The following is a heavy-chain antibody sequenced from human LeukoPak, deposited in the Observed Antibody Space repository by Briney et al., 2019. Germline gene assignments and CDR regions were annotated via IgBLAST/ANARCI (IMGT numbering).Heavy chain of an antibody. J-gene: IGHJ4*02. V-gene: IGHV3-30*04. CDR1: GFTFNSYA. CDR3: ARDYDSSGYYYVIY. D-gene: IGHD3-22*01. Sequence: GGSLRLSCAASGFTFNSYAMHWVRQAPGKGLEWVAVISYDGSNKYYADSVKGRFTISRGNSKNTLFLQMNSLRAEDTAVYYCARDYDSSGYYYVIYWGQGTLVTVSS. CDR2: ISYDGSNK.